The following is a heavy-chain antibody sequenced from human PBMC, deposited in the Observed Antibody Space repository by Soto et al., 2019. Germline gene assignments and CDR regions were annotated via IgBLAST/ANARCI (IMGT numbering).Heavy chain of an antibody. CDR3: ASPYSSSWYDPFSFDY. CDR2: ISSSSSST. V-gene: IGHV3-23*01. Sequence: GGSLRLSCAASGFTFSSYAMSWVRQAPGKGLEWVSAISSSSSSTYYADSVKGRFTISRDNAKNSLYLQMNSLRAEDTAVYYCASPYSSSWYDPFSFDYWGQGTLVTVSS. J-gene: IGHJ4*02. D-gene: IGHD6-13*01. CDR1: GFTFSSYA.